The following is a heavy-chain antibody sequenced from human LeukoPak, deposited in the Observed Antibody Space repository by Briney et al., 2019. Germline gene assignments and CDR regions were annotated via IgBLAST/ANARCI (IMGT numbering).Heavy chain of an antibody. CDR3: ARDRSTGYSKDAFDI. Sequence: GASVKVSCKASGYTFTSYYMHWVRQAPGQGLEWMGIINPSGGSTSYAQKFQGRVTMTRDTSTSTVYMELSSLRSEDTAVYYCARDRSTGYSKDAFDIWGQGTMVTVSS. CDR2: INPSGGST. CDR1: GYTFTSYY. V-gene: IGHV1-46*01. D-gene: IGHD1-26*01. J-gene: IGHJ3*02.